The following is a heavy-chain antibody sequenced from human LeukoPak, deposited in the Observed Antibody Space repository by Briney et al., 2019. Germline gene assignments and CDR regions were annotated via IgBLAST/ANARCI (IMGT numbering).Heavy chain of an antibody. CDR2: IYPGDSDT. CDR3: ARPRSYYYDSSGQGNAFDI. Sequence: GESLKISCKASGYTFTGDWIGWVRQMPGKGLEWMGTIYPGDSDTKYNAPFQGQVTISADKSISTAYLQWSSLKASDTAMYYCARPRSYYYDSSGQGNAFDIWGQGTMVTVSS. V-gene: IGHV5-51*01. CDR1: GYTFTGDW. D-gene: IGHD3-22*01. J-gene: IGHJ3*02.